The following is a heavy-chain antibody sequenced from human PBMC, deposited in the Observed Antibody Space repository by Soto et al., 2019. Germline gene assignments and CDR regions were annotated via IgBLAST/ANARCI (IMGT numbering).Heavy chain of an antibody. V-gene: IGHV4-4*07. Sequence: SDTLSLTCTVARRSICSYYWSWIRQPAWKGLEWIGRIYTSGSTNYNPSLKSRVTMSVDTSKNQFSLKLSSVTAADTAVYYCARDSSSWFRRQNWFDPWGQGTLVTVS. D-gene: IGHD6-13*01. J-gene: IGHJ5*02. CDR2: IYTSGST. CDR1: RRSICSYY. CDR3: ARDSSSWFRRQNWFDP.